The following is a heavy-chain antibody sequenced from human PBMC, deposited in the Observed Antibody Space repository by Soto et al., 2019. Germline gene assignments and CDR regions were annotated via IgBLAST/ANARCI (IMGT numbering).Heavy chain of an antibody. V-gene: IGHV1-18*01. CDR1: GYTFTSYG. CDR3: ARDWIAAAGFDGYYYGMDV. D-gene: IGHD6-13*01. CDR2: ISAYNGNT. Sequence: ASVKVSCKASGYTFTSYGISWVRQAPGQGLEWMGWISAYNGNTNYAQKLQGRVTMTTDTSTSTAYMELRSLRSDDTAVYYCARDWIAAAGFDGYYYGMDVGGEGTAVTVSS. J-gene: IGHJ6*01.